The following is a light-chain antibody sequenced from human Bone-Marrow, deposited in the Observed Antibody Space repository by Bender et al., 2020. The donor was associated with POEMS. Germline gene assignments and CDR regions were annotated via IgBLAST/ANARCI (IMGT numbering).Light chain of an antibody. J-gene: IGLJ2*01. Sequence: QSALTQPASVSGSPGQSITISCTGTNSDVGKYNLVSWYQQHPGKAPKLIIYDVSNRPSGVSNRFSGSKSGNTASLTISGLQAEDEADYYCSSYTSSSTVVFGGGTKLTVL. CDR3: SSYTSSSTVV. CDR1: NSDVGKYNL. V-gene: IGLV2-14*02. CDR2: DVS.